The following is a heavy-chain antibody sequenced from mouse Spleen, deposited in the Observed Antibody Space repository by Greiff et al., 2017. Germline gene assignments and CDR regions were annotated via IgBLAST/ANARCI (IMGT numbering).Heavy chain of an antibody. V-gene: IGHV2-6*02. J-gene: IGHJ4*01. D-gene: IGHD2-1*01. CDR3: ARNGGNSEGGLAMDY. CDR2: IWSDGST. Sequence: QVQLKESGPGLVAPSQSLSITCTVSGFSLTSYGVHWVRQPPGKGLEWLVVIWSDGSTTYNSALKSRLSISKDNSKSQVFLKMNSLQTDDTAMYYCARNGGNSEGGLAMDYWGQGTSVTVSS. CDR1: GFSLTSYG.